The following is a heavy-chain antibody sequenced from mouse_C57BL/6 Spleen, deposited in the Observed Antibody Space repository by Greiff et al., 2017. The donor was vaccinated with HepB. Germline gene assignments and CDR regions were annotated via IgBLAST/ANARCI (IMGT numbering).Heavy chain of an antibody. CDR1: GFSFTSYG. Sequence: QVQLKESGPGLVQPSQSLSITCTVSGFSFTSYGVHWVRQSPGKGLEWLGVIWSGGSTDYNAAFISRLSISKDNSKSQVFFKMNSLQADDTAIYYCAREGTTVEAWFAYWGQGTLVTVSA. CDR2: IWSGGST. D-gene: IGHD1-1*01. V-gene: IGHV2-2*01. CDR3: AREGTTVEAWFAY. J-gene: IGHJ3*01.